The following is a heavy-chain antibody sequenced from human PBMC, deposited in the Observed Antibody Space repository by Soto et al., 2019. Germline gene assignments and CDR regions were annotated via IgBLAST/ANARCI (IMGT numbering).Heavy chain of an antibody. Sequence: SETLSLTCTVSGGSISSGGYYWSWIRQHPGKGLEWIGYIYYSGSTYYNPSLKSRVTISVDTSKNQFSLKLSSVTAADTAVYYCARDDRIRCSGGSCYGLDPWGQGTLVTVSS. CDR1: GGSISSGGYY. CDR3: ARDDRIRCSGGSCYGLDP. CDR2: IYYSGST. D-gene: IGHD2-15*01. V-gene: IGHV4-31*03. J-gene: IGHJ5*02.